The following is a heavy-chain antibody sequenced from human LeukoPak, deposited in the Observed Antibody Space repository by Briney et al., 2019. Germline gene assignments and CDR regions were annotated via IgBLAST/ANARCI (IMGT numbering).Heavy chain of an antibody. D-gene: IGHD3-22*01. J-gene: IGHJ4*02. CDR3: ARLLLRRFRRLDY. CDR1: GGPFSGYY. V-gene: IGHV4-34*01. CDR2: INHSGST. Sequence: SETLSLTCAVYGGPFSGYYWSWIRQPPGKGLEWIGEINHSGSTNYNPSLKSRVTISVDTSKNQFSLKLSSVTAADTAVYYCARLLLRRFRRLDYWGQGTLVTVSS.